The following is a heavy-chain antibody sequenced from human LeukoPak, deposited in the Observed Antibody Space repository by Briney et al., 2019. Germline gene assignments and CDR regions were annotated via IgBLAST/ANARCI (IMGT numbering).Heavy chain of an antibody. CDR1: GFTFSSYA. CDR2: ISGSGAST. J-gene: IGHJ5*02. Sequence: PGGSLRLSCAASGFTFSSYAMGLVRQAPGKGLEWVSAISGSGASTYYADSVKGRFSISRDNSKNTLYLQMNSLRAEDTAVYYCAKESNYDFWSGYFAWGQGTLVTVSS. CDR3: AKESNYDFWSGYFA. D-gene: IGHD3-3*01. V-gene: IGHV3-23*01.